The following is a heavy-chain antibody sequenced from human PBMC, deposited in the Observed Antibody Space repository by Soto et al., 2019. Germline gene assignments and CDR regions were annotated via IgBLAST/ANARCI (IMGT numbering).Heavy chain of an antibody. Sequence: GASVKVSCKASGYTFSDYYINWVRQAPGQGLEWMGWINPDSGDTRYAQNFQGRVTMTRDTSISTAYMELSRLTSDDTAIYFCARYISGTFPALQYWGQGNLVTVSS. V-gene: IGHV1-2*02. CDR2: INPDSGDT. CDR1: GYTFSDYY. D-gene: IGHD1-26*01. CDR3: ARYISGTFPALQY. J-gene: IGHJ1*01.